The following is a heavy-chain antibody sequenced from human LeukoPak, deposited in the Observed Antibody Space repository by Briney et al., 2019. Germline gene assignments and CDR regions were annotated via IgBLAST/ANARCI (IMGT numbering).Heavy chain of an antibody. CDR3: ARDSGGPDAFDI. V-gene: IGHV1-69*01. D-gene: IGHD2-8*02. CDR1: GGTFSSYA. J-gene: IGHJ3*02. CDR2: IIPIFGTA. Sequence: SVKVSCKASGGTFSSYAISWVRQAPGQGLEWMGGIIPIFGTANYAQKFQGRVTITADESTSTAYMELSSLRSEDTAVYYCARDSGGPDAFDIWGQGTMVIISS.